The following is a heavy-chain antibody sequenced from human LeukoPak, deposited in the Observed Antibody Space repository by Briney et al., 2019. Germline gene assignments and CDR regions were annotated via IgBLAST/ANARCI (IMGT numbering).Heavy chain of an antibody. Sequence: VASVKVSCKASGYTFTSYAMHWVRQAPGQRLEWMGWINAGNGNTKYSQKFQGRVTITRDTSASTAYMELSSLRSEDTAVYHCARSVGATTPLFDYWGQGTLVTVSS. D-gene: IGHD1-26*01. CDR1: GYTFTSYA. V-gene: IGHV1-3*01. CDR2: INAGNGNT. CDR3: ARSVGATTPLFDY. J-gene: IGHJ4*02.